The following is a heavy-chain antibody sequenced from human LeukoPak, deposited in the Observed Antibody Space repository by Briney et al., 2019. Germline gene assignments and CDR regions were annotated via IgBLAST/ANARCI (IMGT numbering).Heavy chain of an antibody. CDR1: GFTFDDYA. V-gene: IGHV3-9*01. J-gene: IGHJ3*02. D-gene: IGHD5-18*01. CDR3: TKEYGYGHDAFDI. Sequence: PGGSLRLSCAASGFTFDDYAMHWVRQAPGKGLEWVSGISWNSGSIGYADSVKGRFTISRDNAKNSLYLQMNSLRAEDTALYYCTKEYGYGHDAFDIWGQGTMVTVSS. CDR2: ISWNSGSI.